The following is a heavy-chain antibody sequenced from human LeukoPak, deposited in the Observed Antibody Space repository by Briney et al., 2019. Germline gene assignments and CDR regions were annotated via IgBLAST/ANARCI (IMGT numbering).Heavy chain of an antibody. CDR1: GFTLSSSG. J-gene: IGHJ5*02. V-gene: IGHV3-30*03. Sequence: PGGSLRLSCAAPGFTLSSSGMHWVRQAPGKGLDWVAVISYDGSNKYYADSVKGRFTISRDNSKNTLFLQMNSLRVDDTAVYYCACNPVAAAGIILNWFDPWGQGTLVTVSS. D-gene: IGHD6-13*01. CDR3: ACNPVAAAGIILNWFDP. CDR2: ISYDGSNK.